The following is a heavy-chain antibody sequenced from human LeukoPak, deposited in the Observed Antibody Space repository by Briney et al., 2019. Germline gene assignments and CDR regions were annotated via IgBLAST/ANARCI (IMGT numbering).Heavy chain of an antibody. CDR1: GYTFTSYY. J-gene: IGHJ5*02. CDR3: AWGLRLGELSSP. V-gene: IGHV1-46*01. Sequence: AASVKVSCKASGYTFTSYYMHWVRQAPGQGLEWMGIINPSGGSTSYAQKFQGRVSMTRDTSTSTVYMELSSLRSEDTAVYYCAWGLRLGELSSPWGQGTLVTVSS. CDR2: INPSGGST. D-gene: IGHD3-16*02.